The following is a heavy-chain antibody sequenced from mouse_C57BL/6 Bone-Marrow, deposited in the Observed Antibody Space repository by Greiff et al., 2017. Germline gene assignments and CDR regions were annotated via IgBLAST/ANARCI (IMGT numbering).Heavy chain of an antibody. D-gene: IGHD2-4*01. CDR3: ARSRDYDYFDY. J-gene: IGHJ2*01. V-gene: IGHV1-54*01. CDR2: INPGSGGT. CDR1: GYAFTNYL. Sequence: SGAELVRPGTSVKVSCKASGYAFTNYLIEWVKQRPGQGLEWIGVINPGSGGTNYNEKFKGKATLTADKSSSTAYMQLSSLTSEDSAVYCCARSRDYDYFDYWGQGTTLTVSS.